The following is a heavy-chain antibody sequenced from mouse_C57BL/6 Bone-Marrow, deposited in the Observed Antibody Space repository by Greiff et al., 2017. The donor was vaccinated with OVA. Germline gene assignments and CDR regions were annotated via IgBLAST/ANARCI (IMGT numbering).Heavy chain of an antibody. CDR1: GISITTGNYR. J-gene: IGHJ4*01. CDR3: ARVLLRYYAMDY. CDR2: IYYSGTI. Sequence: EVKLQESGPGLVKPSQTVFLTCTVTGISITTGNYRWSWIRQFPGNKLEWIGYIYYSGTITYNPSLTSRTTITRDTPKNQFFLEMNSLTAEDTATYYCARVLLRYYAMDYWGQGTSVTVSS. V-gene: IGHV3-5*01. D-gene: IGHD1-1*01.